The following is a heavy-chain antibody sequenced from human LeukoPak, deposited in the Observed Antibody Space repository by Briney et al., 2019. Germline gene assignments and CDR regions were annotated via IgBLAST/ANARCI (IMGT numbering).Heavy chain of an antibody. J-gene: IGHJ4*02. V-gene: IGHV4-39*01. CDR2: IYYTGST. CDR3: ARLFGYSYGYSDY. Sequence: PSETLSLTCTVSGGSISSNGFYWAWIRQPPGKGLEWIGSIYYTGSTYYNPSLKGRVTISVDTSENQVSLMLSSVTAADTAVYYCARLFGYSYGYSDYWGQGVLVTVSS. D-gene: IGHD5-18*01. CDR1: GGSISSNGFY.